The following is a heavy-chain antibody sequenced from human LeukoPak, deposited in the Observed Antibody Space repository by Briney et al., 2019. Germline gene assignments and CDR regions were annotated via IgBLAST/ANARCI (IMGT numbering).Heavy chain of an antibody. CDR1: GFTFSSYA. J-gene: IGHJ4*02. CDR3: AKQRSVSTEFGDY. D-gene: IGHD1-14*01. CDR2: ISGSGGST. Sequence: GGSLRLSCAASGFTFSSYAMSWVRQAPGEGLEWVSAISGSGGSTYYADSVKGRFTISRDNSKNTLYLQMNSLRAEDTAVYYCAKQRSVSTEFGDYWGQGTLVTVSS. V-gene: IGHV3-23*01.